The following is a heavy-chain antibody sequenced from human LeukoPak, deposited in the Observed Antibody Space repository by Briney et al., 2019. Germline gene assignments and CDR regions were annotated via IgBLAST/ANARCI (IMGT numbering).Heavy chain of an antibody. CDR3: ARTLGSSGTYYFDY. CDR2: IYYSGST. J-gene: IGHJ4*02. D-gene: IGHD3-22*01. Sequence: PSQTLSLTCTVSGGSVSSGDYYWSWIRQPPGKGLEWIGYIYYSGSTYYNPSLKSRVTISVDTSKNQFSLKLSSVTAADTAVYYRARTLGSSGTYYFDYWGQGTLVTVSS. CDR1: GGSVSSGDYY. V-gene: IGHV4-30-4*01.